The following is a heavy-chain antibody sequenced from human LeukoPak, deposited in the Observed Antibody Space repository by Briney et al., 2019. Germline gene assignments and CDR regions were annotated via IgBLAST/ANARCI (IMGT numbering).Heavy chain of an antibody. J-gene: IGHJ6*03. D-gene: IGHD3-22*01. CDR3: AGDVQGYYDSSGYSYYYYYYMDV. CDR1: GGSISSYY. V-gene: IGHV4-59*01. Sequence: PSETLSLTCTVSGGSISSYYWSWIRQPPGEGLEWIGYIYYSGSTNYNPSLKSRVTISVDTSKNQFSLKLSSVTAADTAVYYCAGDVQGYYDSSGYSYYYYYYMDVWGKGTTVTVSS. CDR2: IYYSGST.